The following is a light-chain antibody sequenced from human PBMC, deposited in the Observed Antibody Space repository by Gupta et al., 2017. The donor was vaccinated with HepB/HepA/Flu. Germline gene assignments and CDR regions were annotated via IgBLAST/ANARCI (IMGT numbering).Light chain of an antibody. J-gene: IGKJ4*01. CDR2: DAS. CDR1: QDISNY. V-gene: IGKV1-33*01. CDR3: QQEDNLRLT. Sequence: DIQMTQSPSSLSASVGDRVTITCQASQDISNYLNWYQQKPGKAPKLLIYDASNVETGVPSRFSGSGSGTDFTFTISSLQPEDIATYYCQQEDNLRLTCGGGTKVEIK.